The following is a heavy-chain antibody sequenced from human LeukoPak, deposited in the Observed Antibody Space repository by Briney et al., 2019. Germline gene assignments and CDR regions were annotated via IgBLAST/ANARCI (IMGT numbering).Heavy chain of an antibody. Sequence: SETLSLTCTVSGGSIGSDNYYWSWIRQPAGKGLEWIGRIDTSGSATYNPSLKSRVTISIDTSKNQFSLKLGSVTAADTAVHYCARDRGRMVYAVWFDPWGQGTLVTVSS. CDR3: ARDRGRMVYAVWFDP. D-gene: IGHD2-8*01. V-gene: IGHV4-61*02. J-gene: IGHJ5*02. CDR1: GGSIGSDNYY. CDR2: IDTSGSA.